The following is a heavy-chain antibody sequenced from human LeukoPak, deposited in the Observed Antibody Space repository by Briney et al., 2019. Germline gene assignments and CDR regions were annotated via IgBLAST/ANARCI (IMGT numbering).Heavy chain of an antibody. CDR3: ARGYLDFWSGYYGWFDP. CDR2: IYYSGST. Sequence: PSETLSLTCTVSGGSISSYYWSWIRQPPGKELEWIGYIYYSGSTNYNPSLKSRVTISVDTSKNQFSLKLSSVTAADTAVYYCARGYLDFWSGYYGWFDPWGQGTLVTVSS. J-gene: IGHJ5*02. D-gene: IGHD3-3*01. CDR1: GGSISSYY. V-gene: IGHV4-59*01.